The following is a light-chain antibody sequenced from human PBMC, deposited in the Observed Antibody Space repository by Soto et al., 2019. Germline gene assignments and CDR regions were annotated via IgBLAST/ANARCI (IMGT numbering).Light chain of an antibody. CDR3: QQYNNWPLYT. Sequence: EIVMTQSPAPLSVSPGERATLSCRASQNVNRNLAWYQQKPGQAPRLLIYGASIRATGIPARSSGSGSGTEFTLTIGSLHSEDFAVYYWQQYNNWPLYTFGQGTNLEIK. CDR1: QNVNRN. V-gene: IGKV3-15*01. CDR2: GAS. J-gene: IGKJ2*01.